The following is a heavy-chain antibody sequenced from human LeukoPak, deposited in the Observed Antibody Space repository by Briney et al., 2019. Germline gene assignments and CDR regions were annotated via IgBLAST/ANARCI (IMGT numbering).Heavy chain of an antibody. CDR2: IYYSGST. Sequence: SETLSLTCTVSGGSISSSSYYWGWIRQPPGKGLEWIGSIYYSGSTYYNPSLKSRVTISVDTSKNQFSLKLSSVTAADTAVYYCARDQYTTAWYLGYWGQGTLVTVSS. J-gene: IGHJ4*02. V-gene: IGHV4-39*02. CDR3: ARDQYTTAWYLGY. CDR1: GGSISSSSYY. D-gene: IGHD6-13*01.